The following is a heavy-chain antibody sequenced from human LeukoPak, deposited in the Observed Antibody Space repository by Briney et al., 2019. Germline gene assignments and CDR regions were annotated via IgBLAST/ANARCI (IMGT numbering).Heavy chain of an antibody. Sequence: SETLSLTCTVSGGSISSYYWSWIRQPPGKGLEWIGYIYYSGSTNYNPSLKSRVTISVDTSKNQFSLKLSSVTAADTAVYYCARVHGSGSYRVYHYYMDVWGKGTTVTISS. CDR1: GGSISSYY. CDR3: ARVHGSGSYRVYHYYMDV. V-gene: IGHV4-59*01. CDR2: IYYSGST. D-gene: IGHD3-10*01. J-gene: IGHJ6*03.